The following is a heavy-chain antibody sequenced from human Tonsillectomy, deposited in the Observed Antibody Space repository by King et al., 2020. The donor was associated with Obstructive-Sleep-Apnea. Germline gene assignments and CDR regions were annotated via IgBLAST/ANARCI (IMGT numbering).Heavy chain of an antibody. D-gene: IGHD2-15*01. CDR1: GASIGSSSYY. J-gene: IGHJ6*02. CDR2: INYSGST. Sequence: QLQESGPGLVKPSETLSLTCTVSGASIGSSSYYWGWIRQPPGKGLEWIGSINYSGSTYYNPSLRSRVTISVDTSKNQLSLRLTSVTAADTAVYYCARLDSEYSDQYGMDVWGQGTTVTVSS. V-gene: IGHV4-39*07. CDR3: ARLDSEYSDQYGMDV.